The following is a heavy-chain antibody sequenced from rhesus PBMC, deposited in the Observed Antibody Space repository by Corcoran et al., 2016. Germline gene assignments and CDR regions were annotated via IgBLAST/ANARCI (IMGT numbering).Heavy chain of an antibody. Sequence: QVQLVQSGAEVKKPGASVKVSCKASGFTSGSYAISGVRQAPGQGLEWMGVIIPHVGITNYTEKFQGRLTITADTSTSTASMELSSLRSQDTAVYYCAREKYYFDYWGQGVLVTVSS. V-gene: IGHV1-198*02. CDR3: AREKYYFDY. CDR2: IIPHVGIT. J-gene: IGHJ4*01. CDR1: GFTSGSYA.